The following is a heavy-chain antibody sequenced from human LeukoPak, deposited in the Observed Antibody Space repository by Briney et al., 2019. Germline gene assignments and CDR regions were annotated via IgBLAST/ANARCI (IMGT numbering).Heavy chain of an antibody. Sequence: SETLSLTCTVSGGSISSGDYYWSWIRQPPGKGLEWIGYIYYSGCTYYNPSLKSRVTISVDTSKNQFSLKLSSVTAADTAVYYCARGQTSVVTAIPYYFDYWGRGSLVTVSS. D-gene: IGHD2-21*02. CDR3: ARGQTSVVTAIPYYFDY. CDR1: GGSISSGDYY. J-gene: IGHJ4*02. CDR2: IYYSGCT. V-gene: IGHV4-30-4*01.